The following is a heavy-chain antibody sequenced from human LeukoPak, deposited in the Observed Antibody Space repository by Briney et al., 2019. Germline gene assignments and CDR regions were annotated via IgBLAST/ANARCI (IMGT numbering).Heavy chain of an antibody. CDR2: ISWNSGSI. V-gene: IGHV3-9*01. Sequence: GGSLRLSCAASGFTFDDYAMHWVRQAPGKGLEWVSGISWNSGSIGYADSVKGRFTISRDNAKNSLYLQMNSLRAEDTALYYCAKDINYGWSFQRPGFDYWGQGTLVTVSS. D-gene: IGHD4-17*01. CDR1: GFTFDDYA. CDR3: AKDINYGWSFQRPGFDY. J-gene: IGHJ4*02.